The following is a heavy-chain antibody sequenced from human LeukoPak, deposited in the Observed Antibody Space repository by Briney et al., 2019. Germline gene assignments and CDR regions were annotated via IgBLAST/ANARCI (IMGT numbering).Heavy chain of an antibody. Sequence: SETLSLTCAVYGGSFSGYYWSWIRRPPGKGLEWIGEINHSGSTNYNPSLKSRVTISVDTSKNQFSLRLSSVTAADTAVYYCARLYGSGSYYRHWGQGTLVTVSS. D-gene: IGHD3-10*01. V-gene: IGHV4-34*01. CDR2: INHSGST. CDR1: GGSFSGYY. CDR3: ARLYGSGSYYRH. J-gene: IGHJ4*02.